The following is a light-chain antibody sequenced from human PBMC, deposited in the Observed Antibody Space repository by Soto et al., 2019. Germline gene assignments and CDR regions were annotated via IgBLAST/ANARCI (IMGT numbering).Light chain of an antibody. J-gene: IGKJ1*01. CDR2: GAS. Sequence: EIVMTHYPAPLSVSPGGRATLSCRASQSISGALAWYQQKPGQAPRLLIYGASSRATGIPHRFSGRGSGTDFTLTISRLEPEDFAVYFCQQYGTSPRTFGQGTKVDIK. V-gene: IGKV3-20*01. CDR3: QQYGTSPRT. CDR1: QSISGA.